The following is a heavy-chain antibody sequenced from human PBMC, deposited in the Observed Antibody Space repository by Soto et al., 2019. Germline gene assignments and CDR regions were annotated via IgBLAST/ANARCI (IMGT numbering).Heavy chain of an antibody. D-gene: IGHD5-12*01. J-gene: IGHJ3*02. V-gene: IGHV1-18*01. CDR1: GYTFISYG. CDR2: ISPYNGNT. CDR3: ARDQTKWLTDAFDI. Sequence: HVQLVQSGAEVKKPGASLKVSCKASGYTFISYGVSWVRQAPGQGLESLGWISPYNGNTNYAQKFQSRITMTTDTSTSTVYMDLRSLRTDDTAVYYCARDQTKWLTDAFDIWGQGTMVVVSS.